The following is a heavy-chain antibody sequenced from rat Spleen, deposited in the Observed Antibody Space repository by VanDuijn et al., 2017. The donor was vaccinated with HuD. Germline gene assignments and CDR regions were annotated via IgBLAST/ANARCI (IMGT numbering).Heavy chain of an antibody. CDR2: ITNNGGIT. Sequence: EVQLVESGGGLVQPGRSLKLSCAASGFIFSNYYMAWVRQAPGKGLEWIATITNNGGITYYPDSVKGRFTMSRDNERSTLYLQMNSLRSEDTATYYCSRHTYNWFPNWGQGTLVTVSS. CDR3: SRHTYNWFPN. J-gene: IGHJ3*01. CDR1: GFIFSNYY. V-gene: IGHV5-25*01.